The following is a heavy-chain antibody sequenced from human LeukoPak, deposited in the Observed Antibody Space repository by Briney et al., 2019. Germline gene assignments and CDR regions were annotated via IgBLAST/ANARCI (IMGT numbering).Heavy chain of an antibody. CDR2: IYYSGST. V-gene: IGHV4-59*08. D-gene: IGHD3-22*01. CDR3: ARRKYYYDSSGYYLNNWFDP. J-gene: IGHJ5*02. Sequence: ASETLSLTCTVAGASISSYYWSWIRPPPGEGLGWSGCIYYSGSTNYNPSLKSRVTISVDTSKNQFSLKLSSVTAADTAVYYCARRKYYYDSSGYYLNNWFDPWGQGTLVTVSS. CDR1: GASISSYY.